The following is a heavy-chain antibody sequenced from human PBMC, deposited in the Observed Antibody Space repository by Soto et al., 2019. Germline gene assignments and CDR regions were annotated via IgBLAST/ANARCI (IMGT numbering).Heavy chain of an antibody. V-gene: IGHV4-4*02. Sequence: PSETLSLTCAVSGDSISSTFWWTWVRQPPGKGLEWIGEVYHSGSTRYNPSLKSRVTISVDTSKNQFSLKLSSVTAADTAVYYCARLGGITMVRGVIYYYYGMDVWGQGTXVTVSS. J-gene: IGHJ6*02. CDR1: GDSISSTFW. D-gene: IGHD3-10*01. CDR3: ARLGGITMVRGVIYYYYGMDV. CDR2: VYHSGST.